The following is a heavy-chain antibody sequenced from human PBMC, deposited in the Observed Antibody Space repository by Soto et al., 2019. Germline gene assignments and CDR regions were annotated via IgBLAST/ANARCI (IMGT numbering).Heavy chain of an antibody. D-gene: IGHD3-16*01. Sequence: QVQLVQSGADVKKPGSSVKVSCKTSGGSFGSSAISWVRQATAQGLEWMGEIIPVFDKANYAQNFQGRLTITADELTGTVFMELSSLRSEDAALYFCARLRRDWGDAFDLWGLGTFVTVSS. CDR1: GGSFGSSA. CDR3: ARLRRDWGDAFDL. J-gene: IGHJ3*01. CDR2: IIPVFDKA. V-gene: IGHV1-69*01.